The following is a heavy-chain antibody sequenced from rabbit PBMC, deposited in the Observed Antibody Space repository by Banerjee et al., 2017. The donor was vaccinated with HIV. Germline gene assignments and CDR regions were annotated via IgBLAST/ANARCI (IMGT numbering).Heavy chain of an antibody. J-gene: IGHJ4*01. D-gene: IGHD7-1*01. CDR2: IYTVSGST. Sequence: QEQLEESGGGLVKPEGSLTLTCKASGFDLSSYYYMCWVRQAPGKGLELIACIYTVSGSTWYASWVNGRFTISRSTSLNTVDLKMTSPTAADTATYFCARSYAGYTDYGYGLTYFNLWGPGTLVTVS. CDR3: ARSYAGYTDYGYGLTYFNL. CDR1: GFDLSSYYY. V-gene: IGHV1S43*01.